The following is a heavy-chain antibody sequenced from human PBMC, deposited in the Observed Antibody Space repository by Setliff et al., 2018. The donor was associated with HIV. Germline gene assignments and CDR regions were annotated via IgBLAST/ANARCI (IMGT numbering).Heavy chain of an antibody. D-gene: IGHD6-19*01. CDR3: ARGRGWYGY. Sequence: LSLTCAVYGGSFSAYYWSWIRQPPGKGLEWIGEINYSGGTNYIPSLKSRVTISVDTSKNQFSLKLSSVSAADTAAYYCARGRGWYGYWGQGTVVTVSS. CDR2: INYSGGT. J-gene: IGHJ4*02. CDR1: GGSFSAYY. V-gene: IGHV4-34*01.